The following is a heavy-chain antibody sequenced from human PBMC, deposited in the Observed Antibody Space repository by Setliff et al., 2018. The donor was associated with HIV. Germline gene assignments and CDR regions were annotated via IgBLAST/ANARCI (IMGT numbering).Heavy chain of an antibody. Sequence: SETLSLTCTVPGGSINRSNYYWGWIRQPPGKGLEWLGTTSYTGSTYYDPSLKSRVTISLDTSKNQFFLKLSSVTAPDTAIYYCARQTWEYYDTLTGYYRSPKNFDSWGQGTLVTVSS. D-gene: IGHD3-9*01. CDR1: GGSINRSNYY. CDR3: ARQTWEYYDTLTGYYRSPKNFDS. CDR2: TSYTGST. J-gene: IGHJ4*02. V-gene: IGHV4-39*01.